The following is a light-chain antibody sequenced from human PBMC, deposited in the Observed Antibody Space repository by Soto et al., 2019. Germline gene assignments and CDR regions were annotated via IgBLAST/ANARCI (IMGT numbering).Light chain of an antibody. Sequence: EDVFTQSPAILSLSPGERATLSCRASQVIGNYLAWYQQNPGQAPRLLIYDASNRATGIPARFSGSGSDTNFTLTIDSLEPEDSAVYYCQQRNFWPLTFGPGTRVEIK. V-gene: IGKV3D-11*01. CDR1: QVIGNY. J-gene: IGKJ3*01. CDR2: DAS. CDR3: QQRNFWPLT.